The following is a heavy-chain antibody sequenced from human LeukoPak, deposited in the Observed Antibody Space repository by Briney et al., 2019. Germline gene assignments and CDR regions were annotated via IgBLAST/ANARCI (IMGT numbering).Heavy chain of an antibody. CDR2: TIPIFGTP. V-gene: IGHV1-69*13. Sequence: AASVKVSFKASGGTFSTYAITWVRQAPGQGLEWMGGTIPIFGTPNYAQKFQGRVTITADESTSTAYMELSSLTSEDTAVYYCARYNYYYYMDVWGKGTTVTISS. CDR1: GGTFSTYA. J-gene: IGHJ6*03. CDR3: ARYNYYYYMDV.